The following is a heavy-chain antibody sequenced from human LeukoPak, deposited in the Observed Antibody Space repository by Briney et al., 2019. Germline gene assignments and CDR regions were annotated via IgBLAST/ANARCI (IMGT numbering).Heavy chain of an antibody. D-gene: IGHD5-12*01. V-gene: IGHV4-34*01. Sequence: PSETLSLTCAVYGGSFSGYYWSWIRQPPGKGLEWIGEINHSGSTNYNPSLKSRVTISVDTSKNQFSLKLSSVTAADTAVYYCARGSGYDHFDYWGQGTLVTVSS. CDR1: GGSFSGYY. J-gene: IGHJ4*02. CDR3: ARGSGYDHFDY. CDR2: INHSGST.